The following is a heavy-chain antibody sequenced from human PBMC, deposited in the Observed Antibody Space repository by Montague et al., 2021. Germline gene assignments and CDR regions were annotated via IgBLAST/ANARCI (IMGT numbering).Heavy chain of an antibody. V-gene: IGHV4-39*01. CDR2: IYYSGST. J-gene: IGHJ4*02. CDR3: PSSSGGRWLQSYFDY. D-gene: IGHD5-24*01. CDR1: GGSTSSSSYY. Sequence: SETLSLTCTVSGGSTSSSSYYWGWIRQPPGQGLEWIGSIYYSGSTYYTPSLKSRVSISGDTSKDQFSLKLSSATAADTAVYYCPSSSGGRWLQSYFDYWGQGTLVTVSS.